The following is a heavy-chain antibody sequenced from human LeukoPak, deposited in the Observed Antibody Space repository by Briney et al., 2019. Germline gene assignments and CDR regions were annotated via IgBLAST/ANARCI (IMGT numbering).Heavy chain of an antibody. Sequence: PGGSLRLSCAASGFTFSSYSMNWVRQAPGKGLEWVSYMSSSSSTIYYADSVKGRFTISRDNAKNSLYLQMNSLRAEDTAVYYCAREGSGSYYYYMDVWGKGTAVTVSS. J-gene: IGHJ6*03. CDR1: GFTFSSYS. V-gene: IGHV3-48*01. CDR2: MSSSSSTI. CDR3: AREGSGSYYYYMDV. D-gene: IGHD1-26*01.